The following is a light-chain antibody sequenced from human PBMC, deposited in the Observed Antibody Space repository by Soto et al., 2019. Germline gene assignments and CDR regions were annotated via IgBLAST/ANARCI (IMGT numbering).Light chain of an antibody. CDR1: SSDVGGYNY. CDR2: EVN. V-gene: IGLV2-8*01. J-gene: IGLJ2*01. CDR3: SSYGADNKYVL. Sequence: QSALTQPPSASGSPGQSVTISCTGTSSDVGGYNYVSWYQQHPGEAPKLMIYEVNKRPSGVPDRFSGSKSGNTASLTVSGLQAEDEADYYCSSYGADNKYVLFGGGTKLTVL.